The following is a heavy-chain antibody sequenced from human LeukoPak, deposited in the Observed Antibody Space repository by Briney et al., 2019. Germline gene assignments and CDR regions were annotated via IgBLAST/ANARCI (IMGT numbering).Heavy chain of an antibody. CDR1: GGSISSSNW. CDR2: IYHSGST. Sequence: SETLSLTCAVSGGSISSSNWWSWVRQPPGKGLEWIGEIYHSGSTNYNPSLKSRVTISVDKSKNQFSLQLNSVTPEDTAVYYCARGPLYYYFDYWGQGTLVTVSS. CDR3: ARGPLYYYFDY. J-gene: IGHJ4*02. V-gene: IGHV4-4*02. D-gene: IGHD3-10*01.